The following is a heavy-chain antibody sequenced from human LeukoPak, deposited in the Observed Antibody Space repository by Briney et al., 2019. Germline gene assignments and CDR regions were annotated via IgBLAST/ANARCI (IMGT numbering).Heavy chain of an antibody. CDR2: INHSGST. V-gene: IGHV4-34*01. CDR1: GGSFSGYY. Sequence: PSETLSLTCAVYGGSFSGYYWSWIRQPPGKGLEWIGEINHSGSTNYNPSLKSRVTISVDTSKNQFSLKLSSVTAADTAVYYCARRGGCSGGSCYDYYSYYMDVWGKGTTVTVSS. CDR3: ARRGGCSGGSCYDYYSYYMDV. D-gene: IGHD2-15*01. J-gene: IGHJ6*03.